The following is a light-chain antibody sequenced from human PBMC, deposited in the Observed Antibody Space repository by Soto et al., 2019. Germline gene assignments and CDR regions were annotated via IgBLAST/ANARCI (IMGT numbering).Light chain of an antibody. CDR3: QQSHSAPLT. Sequence: QMTQSPSSLFASVGDRVTITCRASQSISSHLHWYQQKVGQTPRLLVYAASTLQSAVPPRFSGSGSGTEFTLTISGLQREDFATYDCQQSHSAPLTFGGGPKIQI. CDR1: QSISSH. J-gene: IGKJ4*01. V-gene: IGKV1-39*01. CDR2: AAS.